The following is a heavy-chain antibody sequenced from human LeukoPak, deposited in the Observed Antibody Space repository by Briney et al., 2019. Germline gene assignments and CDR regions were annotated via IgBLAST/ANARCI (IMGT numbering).Heavy chain of an antibody. V-gene: IGHV1-69*05. J-gene: IGHJ4*02. D-gene: IGHD2-2*02. CDR3: ARGSLGYCSSTSCYNVGDY. Sequence: SVKVSCKASGGTFSSYAISWVRQAPGQGLEWMGGIIPIFGTANYAQKFQSRVTITTDESTSTAYIELSSLRSEDTAVYYCARGSLGYCSSTSCYNVGDYWGQGTLVTVSS. CDR2: IIPIFGTA. CDR1: GGTFSSYA.